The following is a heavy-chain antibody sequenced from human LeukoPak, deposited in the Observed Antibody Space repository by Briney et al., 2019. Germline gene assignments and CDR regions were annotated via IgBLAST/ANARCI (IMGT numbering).Heavy chain of an antibody. CDR1: GFTFDEYA. J-gene: IGHJ3*02. Sequence: GGSLRLSCAASGFTFDEYAMHWVRQAPGKGLEGVSGISWNIGSIGYADSVKGRLTISRDNAKNSLYMQMNSLRAEATALYYCAKDIKSSWLPVHAFDIWGQGTMVTVSS. V-gene: IGHV3-9*01. CDR3: AKDIKSSWLPVHAFDI. CDR2: ISWNIGSI. D-gene: IGHD6-13*01.